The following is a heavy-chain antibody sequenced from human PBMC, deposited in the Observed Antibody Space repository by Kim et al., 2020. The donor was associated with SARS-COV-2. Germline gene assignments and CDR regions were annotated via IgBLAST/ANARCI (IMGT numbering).Heavy chain of an antibody. J-gene: IGHJ4*02. CDR1: GGSISSGGYY. CDR2: IYYSGST. V-gene: IGHV4-31*03. D-gene: IGHD3-10*01. Sequence: SETLSLTCTVSGGSISSGGYYWSWIRQHPGKGLEWIGYIYYSGSTYYNPSLKSRVTISVDTSKNQFSLKLSSVTAADTAVYYCARDGYNGSGSFDYWGQGTLVTVSS. CDR3: ARDGYNGSGSFDY.